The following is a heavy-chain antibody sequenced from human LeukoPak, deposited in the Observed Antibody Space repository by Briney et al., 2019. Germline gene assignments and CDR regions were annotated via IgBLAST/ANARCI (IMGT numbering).Heavy chain of an antibody. CDR2: ISSSGSP. V-gene: IGHV4-59*01. CDR1: GASIRTNY. Sequence: PSETLSLTCTVSGASIRTNYWSRIRQAPGKGLEWIAFISSSGSPNYNPSLKSRLTMSLDTSNNQFSLKLASVTAADTAVYYCAREKYDSRGSYAFDIWGQGTMVTVSS. J-gene: IGHJ3*02. CDR3: AREKYDSRGSYAFDI. D-gene: IGHD3-22*01.